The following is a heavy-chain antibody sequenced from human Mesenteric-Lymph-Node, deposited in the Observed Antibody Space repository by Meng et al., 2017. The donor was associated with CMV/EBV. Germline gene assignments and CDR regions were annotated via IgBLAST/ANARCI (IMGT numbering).Heavy chain of an antibody. D-gene: IGHD3-16*01. CDR3: ARGGVHAY. CDR1: GFTFDDYG. Sequence: GESLKISCTASGFTFDDYGMSWVRQAPGKGLVWVSRINSDGSSTSYADSVKGRFTISRDNAKNTLYLQMNSLRAEDTAVYYCARGGVHAYWGQGTLVTVSS. V-gene: IGHV3-74*01. J-gene: IGHJ4*02. CDR2: INSDGSST.